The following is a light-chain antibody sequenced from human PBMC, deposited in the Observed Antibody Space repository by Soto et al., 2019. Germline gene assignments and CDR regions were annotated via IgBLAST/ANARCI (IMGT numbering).Light chain of an antibody. CDR2: DAS. J-gene: IGKJ3*01. V-gene: IGKV3-15*01. Sequence: EIVMTQSPATLSVSPGERATLSCRASQSVSSNLAWYQQKPGQVPRLLIYDASTKATGIPARFSGSGSGTEFTLTISSLQSEDFAVYYCQQYNNWPVTFGPATKVDIK. CDR3: QQYNNWPVT. CDR1: QSVSSN.